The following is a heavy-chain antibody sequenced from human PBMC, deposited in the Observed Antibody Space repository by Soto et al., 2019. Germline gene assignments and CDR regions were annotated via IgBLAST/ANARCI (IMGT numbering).Heavy chain of an antibody. V-gene: IGHV1-24*01. CDR1: GYTLTELS. CDR2: FDPEDGET. CDR3: ATDVPPSRSRYAAPLH. D-gene: IGHD6-13*01. J-gene: IGHJ4*02. Sequence: GASVKVSCKVSGYTLTELSMHWVRQAPGKGLEWMGGFDPEDGETIYAQKFQGRVTMTEDTSTDTAYMVLSSLRSEDTAVYYCATDVPPSRSRYAAPLHWGQATLATV.